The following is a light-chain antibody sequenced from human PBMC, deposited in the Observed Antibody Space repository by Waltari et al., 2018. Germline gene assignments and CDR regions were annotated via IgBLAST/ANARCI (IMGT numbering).Light chain of an antibody. V-gene: IGLV2-14*03. CDR2: DLS. J-gene: IGLJ3*02. CDR3: SSYTRSSTLGV. CDR1: SSYVGGYNY. Sequence: QSALTPPAPVSGSTGPSTTISCSGTSSYVGGYNYVPWYQQHPGKAPKLMIYDLSNRPSGVANRFSGSKSGNTASLTISGLQAEDEADYYCSSYTRSSTLGVFGGGTNLTVL.